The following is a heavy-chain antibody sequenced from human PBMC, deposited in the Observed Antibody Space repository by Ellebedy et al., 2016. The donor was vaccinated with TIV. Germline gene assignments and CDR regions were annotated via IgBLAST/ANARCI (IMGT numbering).Heavy chain of an antibody. CDR2: TDHSGGT. V-gene: IGHV4-34*01. J-gene: IGHJ4*02. CDR1: GVSITRYY. D-gene: IGHD6-13*01. Sequence: SETLSLXCTVSGVSITRYYWSWIRQPPTKGLEWIGETDHSGGTKINTSLKSRVTISLDTSQNQLSLKLSSVTAADTAMYYCAAWKLQQPKVVYWGQGTLVTVSS. CDR3: AAWKLQQPKVVY.